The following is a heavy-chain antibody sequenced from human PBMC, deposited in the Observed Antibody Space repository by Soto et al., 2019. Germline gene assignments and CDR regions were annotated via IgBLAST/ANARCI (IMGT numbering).Heavy chain of an antibody. CDR2: ISYDGSNK. CDR1: GFIFSHYW. V-gene: IGHV3-30-3*01. J-gene: IGHJ4*02. Sequence: PGGSLRLSCSASGFIFSHYWMSWVRQAPGKGLEWVAVISYDGSNKYYADSVKGRFTISRDNSKNTLYLQMNSLRAEDTAVYYCARDKRDLRFLEWSYYFDYWGQGTLVTVSS. CDR3: ARDKRDLRFLEWSYYFDY. D-gene: IGHD3-3*01.